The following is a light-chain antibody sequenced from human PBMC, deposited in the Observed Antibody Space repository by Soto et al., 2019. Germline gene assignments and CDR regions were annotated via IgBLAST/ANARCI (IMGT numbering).Light chain of an antibody. CDR1: QRINNY. CDR2: AAS. J-gene: IGKJ1*01. Sequence: DVQMTQSPSSLSASVGDRVTITCRASQRINNYLNWYQVKPGNAPHLLISAASSLQIGVPSRLGGSASGTNFTLAISGLQPDDFATYYCQQSYITPWTFGQGTKVEIK. CDR3: QQSYITPWT. V-gene: IGKV1-39*01.